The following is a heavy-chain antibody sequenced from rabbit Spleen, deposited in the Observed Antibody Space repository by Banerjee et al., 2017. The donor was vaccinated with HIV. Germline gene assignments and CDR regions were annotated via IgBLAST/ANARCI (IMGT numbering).Heavy chain of an antibody. CDR3: ARGSATMTMVITGYYLYL. V-gene: IGHV1S40*01. CDR2: IAGSSSGFT. CDR1: GFSFSISDY. D-gene: IGHD2-1*01. J-gene: IGHJ4*01. Sequence: QSLEESGGDLVKPGASLTLTCTASGFSFSISDYMCWVRQAPGKGLEWISCIAGSSSGFTYSATWAKGRFTISKTSSTTVTLQMTSLTAADTATYFCARGSATMTMVITGYYLYLWGPGTLVTVS.